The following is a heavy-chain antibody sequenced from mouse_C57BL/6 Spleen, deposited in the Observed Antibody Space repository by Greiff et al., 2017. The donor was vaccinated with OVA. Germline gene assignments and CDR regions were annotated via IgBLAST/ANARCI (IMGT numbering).Heavy chain of an antibody. CDR1: GYAFSSYW. J-gene: IGHJ4*01. CDR3: ARCYDYEEEAMDY. D-gene: IGHD2-4*01. V-gene: IGHV1-80*01. CDR2: IYPGDGDT. Sequence: VQVVESGAELVKPGASVKISCKASGYAFSSYWMNWVKQRPGKGLEWIGQIYPGDGDTNYNGKFKGKATLTADKSSSTAYMQLSSLTSEDSAVYFCARCYDYEEEAMDYWGQGTSVTVSS.